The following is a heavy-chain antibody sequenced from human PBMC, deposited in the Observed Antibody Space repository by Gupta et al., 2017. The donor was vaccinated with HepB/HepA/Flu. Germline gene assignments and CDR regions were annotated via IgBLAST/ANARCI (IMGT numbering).Heavy chain of an antibody. J-gene: IGHJ3*02. V-gene: IGHV3-30-3*01. Sequence: QVQLVESGGGVVQPGRSLRLSCAASGFTFSSYAMPWVRQSPGKGLEWVAVISYDGSNKYYADSVKGRFTISRDNSKNTLYLQMNSLRAEDTAVYYCARDRGGYNSPDAFDIWGQGTMVTVSS. D-gene: IGHD5-24*01. CDR2: ISYDGSNK. CDR1: GFTFSSYA. CDR3: ARDRGGYNSPDAFDI.